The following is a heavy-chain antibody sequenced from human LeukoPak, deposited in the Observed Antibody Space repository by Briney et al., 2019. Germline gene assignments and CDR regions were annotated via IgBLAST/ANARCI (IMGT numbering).Heavy chain of an antibody. CDR3: ARGGAARPEVDY. CDR1: GGSISTYY. D-gene: IGHD6-6*01. Sequence: SETLSLTCSVSGGSISTYYWSWIRQPPGKGLEWIGSIYYSGSTYYNPSLKSRVTISVDTSKNQFSLKLSSVTAADTAVYYCARGGAARPEVDYWGQGTLVTVSS. V-gene: IGHV4-59*12. J-gene: IGHJ4*02. CDR2: IYYSGST.